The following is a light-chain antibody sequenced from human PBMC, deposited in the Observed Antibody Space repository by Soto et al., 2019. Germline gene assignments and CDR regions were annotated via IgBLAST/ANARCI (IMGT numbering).Light chain of an antibody. CDR2: GAS. Sequence: EIVLTQTPGTRSLSPGERATLSCRASQSVSSSYLGWYQQKPGQAPRLLIFGASSRATGIPDRFSGSGSESDFTLTITRLEPEDFAVYYCQQYSNSAWTFGQGTRVEIK. CDR1: QSVSSSY. V-gene: IGKV3-20*01. J-gene: IGKJ1*01. CDR3: QQYSNSAWT.